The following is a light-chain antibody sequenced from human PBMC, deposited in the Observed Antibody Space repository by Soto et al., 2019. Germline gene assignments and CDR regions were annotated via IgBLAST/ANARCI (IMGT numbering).Light chain of an antibody. CDR1: QSISSH. V-gene: IGKV1-39*01. CDR2: AAS. J-gene: IGKJ2*01. CDR3: QQSYNYPET. Sequence: DIQMTQSPSSLSASVGDRVTITCRASQSISSHLNWYQQRPGKAPKLLMYAASSLQSGVPSRFSGSGSGTDFTLTISSLQPEDFATYFCQQSYNYPETFGRGTELEIK.